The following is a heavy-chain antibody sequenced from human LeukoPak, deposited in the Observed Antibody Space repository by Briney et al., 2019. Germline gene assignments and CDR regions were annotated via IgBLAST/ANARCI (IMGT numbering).Heavy chain of an antibody. Sequence: GGSLRLSCAVSGFTFSSYSMNRVRQAPGKGLEWVSSINSGSSHIYYADSVKGRFTISRDNAKNSLYLQMNSLRAEDTALYYCAREKVTTDNYYYMDVWGKGTTVTVSS. CDR2: INSGSSHI. CDR1: GFTFSSYS. CDR3: AREKVTTDNYYYMDV. J-gene: IGHJ6*03. V-gene: IGHV3-21*04. D-gene: IGHD4-11*01.